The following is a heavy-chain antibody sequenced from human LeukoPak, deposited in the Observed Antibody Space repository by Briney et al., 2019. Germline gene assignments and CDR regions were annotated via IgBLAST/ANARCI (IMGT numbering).Heavy chain of an antibody. J-gene: IGHJ4*02. CDR3: ARDPYGVEGKNYFDS. V-gene: IGHV4-4*07. D-gene: IGHD4-17*01. CDR1: GGSVSSYD. CDR2: IYSSGTT. Sequence: SETLSLTCTVSGGSVSSYDWSWIRQPAGKGLEWIGRIYSSGTTKYNPSLKSRVTMSVDTSKNQFSLRLSSVTAADTAVYYCARDPYGVEGKNYFDSWGQGTLVTVSS.